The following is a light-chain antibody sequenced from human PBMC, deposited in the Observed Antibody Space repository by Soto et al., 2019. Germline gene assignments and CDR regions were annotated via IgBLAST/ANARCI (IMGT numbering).Light chain of an antibody. V-gene: IGKV3-20*01. J-gene: IGKJ3*01. CDR1: QSVGRNS. Sequence: EIVLTQSPDTLSLSPGERATLSCRASQSVGRNSLAWYQQQPGQAPRLLIYGASSRATDIPDRFSGSGSGTDFTLIVSRLEPEDFAVYFCQQYGTSPPTFGPGTKVDIK. CDR3: QQYGTSPPT. CDR2: GAS.